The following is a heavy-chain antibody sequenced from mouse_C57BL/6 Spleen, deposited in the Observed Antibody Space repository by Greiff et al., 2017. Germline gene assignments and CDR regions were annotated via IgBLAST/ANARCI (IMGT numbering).Heavy chain of an antibody. D-gene: IGHD1-1*01. Sequence: EVKLMESGGGLVQPGGSLKLSCAASGFTFSDYGMAWVRQAPRKGPEGVAFISNLAYSIYYADTVTGRFTISLGNAKTTLYLEMSSLRSEDTAMYYCARHTYGSSYAMDYWGQGTSVTVSS. J-gene: IGHJ4*01. CDR1: GFTFSDYG. CDR3: ARHTYGSSYAMDY. CDR2: ISNLAYSI. V-gene: IGHV5-15*01.